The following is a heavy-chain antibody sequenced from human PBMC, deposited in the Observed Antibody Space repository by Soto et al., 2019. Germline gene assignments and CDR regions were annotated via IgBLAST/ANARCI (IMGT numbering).Heavy chain of an antibody. CDR3: AKASAIAAAGDYYYGMDV. Sequence: GGSLRLSCAASGFTFSSYGMHWVRQAPGKGLEWVAVISYDGSNKYYADSVKGRFTISRDNSKNTLYLQMNSLRAEDTAVYYCAKASAIAAAGDYYYGMDVWGQGTTVTVSS. J-gene: IGHJ6*02. CDR1: GFTFSSYG. D-gene: IGHD6-13*01. CDR2: ISYDGSNK. V-gene: IGHV3-30*18.